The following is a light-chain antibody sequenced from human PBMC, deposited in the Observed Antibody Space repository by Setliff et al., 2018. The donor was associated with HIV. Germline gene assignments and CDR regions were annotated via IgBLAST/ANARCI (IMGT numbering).Light chain of an antibody. CDR1: SSDVGGYNY. Sequence: QSALAQPASVSGSPGQSITISCTGTSSDVGGYNYVSWYQQHPGKAPKLLIFEVTNRPSGISNRFSASKSDNTASLTISRLQAEDEADYYCSSFTSSGTDVFGTGTKVTV. J-gene: IGLJ1*01. V-gene: IGLV2-14*01. CDR2: EVT. CDR3: SSFTSSGTDV.